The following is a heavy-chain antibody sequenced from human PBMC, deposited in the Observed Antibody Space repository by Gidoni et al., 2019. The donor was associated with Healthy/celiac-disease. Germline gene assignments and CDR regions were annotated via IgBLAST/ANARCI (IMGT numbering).Heavy chain of an antibody. D-gene: IGHD3-10*01. CDR2: INSDGSSK. CDR3: ARRETYYYGSGLDY. CDR1: GCTFRSYW. J-gene: IGHJ4*02. V-gene: IGHV3-74*01. Sequence: EVQLVESGGGLVQPGWSLSLSCAASGCTFRSYWMHWVRQAAGKGLVWVSRINSDGSSKSYEESVKGRFTITRDNAKKTLYLQMNSLRAEDTAVYYWARRETYYYGSGLDYWGQGTLVTVSS.